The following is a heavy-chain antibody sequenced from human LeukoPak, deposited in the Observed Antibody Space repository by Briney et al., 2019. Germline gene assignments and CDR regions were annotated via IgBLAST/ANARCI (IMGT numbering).Heavy chain of an antibody. CDR3: AKDGPGGHQPQGYFDL. J-gene: IGHJ2*01. D-gene: IGHD2-8*02. CDR2: ISGSGDIT. Sequence: GGSLRLSCVASGFSFSGFSMTWVRQAPGKGLEWVLVISGSGDITYYADSVKGRFTISRDNSKNTVYLQMNSLRAEDTAVYYCAKDGPGGHQPQGYFDLWGRGTLVTVSS. V-gene: IGHV3-23*01. CDR1: GFSFSGFS.